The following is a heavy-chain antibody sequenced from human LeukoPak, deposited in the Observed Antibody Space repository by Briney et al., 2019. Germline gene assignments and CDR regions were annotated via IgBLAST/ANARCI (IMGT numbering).Heavy chain of an antibody. D-gene: IGHD3-16*01. J-gene: IGHJ4*02. CDR3: ARIDYYDGYDY. CDR2: INHSGRT. V-gene: IGHV4-34*01. Sequence: SETLSLTCAIDGGSFSGYYWRWIRQPPGKGLEWIGGINHSGRTNYNPSLKSRVTISVDTSKNQFSLKLSSVTAADTAVYYCARIDYYDGYDYWGQGTLVTVSS. CDR1: GGSFSGYY.